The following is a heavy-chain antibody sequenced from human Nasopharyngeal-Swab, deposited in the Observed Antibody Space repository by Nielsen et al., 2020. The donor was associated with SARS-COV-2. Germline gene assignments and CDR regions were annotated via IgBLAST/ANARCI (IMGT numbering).Heavy chain of an antibody. CDR3: ARGRTTVVTGDAFDI. J-gene: IGHJ3*02. D-gene: IGHD4-23*01. CDR2: ISYDGSNK. V-gene: IGHV3-30-3*01. Sequence: VRQAPGKGLEWVAVISYDGSNKYYADSVKGRFTISRDNSKNTLYLQMNSLRAEDTAVYYCARGRTTVVTGDAFDIWGQGTTVTVSS.